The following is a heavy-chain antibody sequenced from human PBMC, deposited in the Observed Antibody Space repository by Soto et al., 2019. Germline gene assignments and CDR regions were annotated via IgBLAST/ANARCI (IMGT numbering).Heavy chain of an antibody. Sequence: EVQLVESGGGLVQPGRSLRLSCAASGFTFDDYAMHWVRQAPGKGLEWVSGISWNSGSIGYADSVKGRFTISRDNAKNSLYLQMNSLRAEATALYYCAKDAITMVRGVISYYGMDVWGQGTTVTVPS. D-gene: IGHD3-10*01. CDR1: GFTFDDYA. V-gene: IGHV3-9*01. CDR3: AKDAITMVRGVISYYGMDV. CDR2: ISWNSGSI. J-gene: IGHJ6*02.